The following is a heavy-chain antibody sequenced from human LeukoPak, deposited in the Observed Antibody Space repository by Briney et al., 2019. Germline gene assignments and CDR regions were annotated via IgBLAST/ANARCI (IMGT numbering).Heavy chain of an antibody. V-gene: IGHV1-46*01. J-gene: IGHJ4*02. Sequence: GASVKVSCKASGYTFTSYYMHWVRQAPGQGLEWMGIINPSGGSTSYARKFQGRVTMTRDTSTSTVYMELSSLRSEDTAVYYCARVAYDYVWGSYSHYFDYWGQGTLVTVSS. CDR2: INPSGGST. CDR1: GYTFTSYY. CDR3: ARVAYDYVWGSYSHYFDY. D-gene: IGHD3-16*01.